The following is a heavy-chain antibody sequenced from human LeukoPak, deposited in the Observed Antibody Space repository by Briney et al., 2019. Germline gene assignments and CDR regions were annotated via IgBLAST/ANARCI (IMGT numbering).Heavy chain of an antibody. J-gene: IGHJ4*02. V-gene: IGHV4-39*01. D-gene: IGHD3-22*01. CDR2: INYSGST. Sequence: SETLSLTCTVSGGSISSSSYYWAWVRQPPGKGLEWIGNINYSGSTLYNASLKSRVTISADTSKNQFSLKLSSVTAADTAVYYCGRRVAGSGYRDYWGQGTLVTVSS. CDR3: GRRVAGSGYRDY. CDR1: GGSISSSSYY.